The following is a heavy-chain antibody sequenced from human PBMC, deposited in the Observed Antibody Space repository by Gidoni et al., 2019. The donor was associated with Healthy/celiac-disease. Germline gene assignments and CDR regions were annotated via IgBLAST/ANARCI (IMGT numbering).Heavy chain of an antibody. J-gene: IGHJ4*02. Sequence: QVQLQESGPGLVKPSQTLSLTCTVSGGSISSGDYYWSWIRQPQGKGLEWIGYIYYSGSTYYNPSLKSRVTISVDTSKNQFSLKLSSVTAADTAVYYCASYGSGSYYNFDYWGQGTLVTVSS. V-gene: IGHV4-30-4*01. CDR3: ASYGSGSYYNFDY. CDR2: IYYSGST. CDR1: GGSISSGDYY. D-gene: IGHD3-10*01.